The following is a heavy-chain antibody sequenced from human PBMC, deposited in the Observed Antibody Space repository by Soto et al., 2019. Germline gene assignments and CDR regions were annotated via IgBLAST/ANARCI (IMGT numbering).Heavy chain of an antibody. CDR1: GFTFRYYA. D-gene: IGHD6-19*01. J-gene: IGHJ4*02. CDR2: ISDSGST. V-gene: IGHV3-23*01. CDR3: NPDSSGGEFDC. Sequence: EVQVLESGGGFVQPGGSLRLSCAASGFTFRYYAMSWVRQAPGKGLEWVSTISDSGSTRYADSVKGRFITSRDNSKNTLYSEMSTLRADDTAVYYCNPDSSGGEFDCWGQGTLVTVSS.